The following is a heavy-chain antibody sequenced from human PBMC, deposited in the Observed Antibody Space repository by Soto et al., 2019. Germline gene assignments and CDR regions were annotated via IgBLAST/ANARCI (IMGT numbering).Heavy chain of an antibody. V-gene: IGHV4-4*02. CDR3: ARGQYYDFWSGYYTYYYYYGMDV. Sequence: QVQLQESGPGLVKPSGTLSLTCAVSGGSISSSNWWSWVRQLPGKGLEWIGEIHHSGRTNYNPSLKGRVTISVDKSKNQVSLKLSSVAAADTAVYYCARGQYYDFWSGYYTYYYYYGMDVWGQGTTVTVSS. D-gene: IGHD3-3*01. CDR2: IHHSGRT. CDR1: GGSISSSNW. J-gene: IGHJ6*02.